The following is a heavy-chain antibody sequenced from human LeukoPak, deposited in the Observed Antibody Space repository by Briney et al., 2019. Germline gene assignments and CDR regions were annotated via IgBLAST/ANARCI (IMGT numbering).Heavy chain of an antibody. Sequence: GGSLRLSCAASGLTVSGDYMNWVRQAPGKGLEWVSAIYSGGATYYADSMKGRFSISRDNSRNTVHLQMNSLRAEDTAVYYCARARYNWKGPYYFDSWGQGTLVTVSP. V-gene: IGHV3-53*01. CDR1: GLTVSGDY. CDR3: ARARYNWKGPYYFDS. J-gene: IGHJ4*02. D-gene: IGHD1-1*01. CDR2: IYSGGAT.